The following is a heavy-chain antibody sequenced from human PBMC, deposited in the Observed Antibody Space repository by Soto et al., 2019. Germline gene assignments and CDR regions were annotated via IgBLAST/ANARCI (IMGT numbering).Heavy chain of an antibody. V-gene: IGHV1-69*02. CDR1: GDTFNFYT. CDR3: ATNYGSGSTHVDY. J-gene: IGHJ4*02. D-gene: IGHD3-10*01. Sequence: QVQLVQSGAEVKKPGSPVRVSCTASGDTFNFYTISWVRQVPGQGPEWMGKIIPMLGMSNYAQKFQGRVTIMADKSTSTVYMNRSGLTSEDTAVYYCATNYGSGSTHVDYWCQGTLVTVSS. CDR2: IIPMLGMS.